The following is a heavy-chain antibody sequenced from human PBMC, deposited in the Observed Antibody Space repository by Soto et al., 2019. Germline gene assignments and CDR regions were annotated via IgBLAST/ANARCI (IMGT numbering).Heavy chain of an antibody. CDR3: ARVAYCGGDCYYGMDV. Sequence: QVQLQESGPGLVKPSQTLSLTCTVSGGSISSGGYYWSWIRQHQGKGLEWIGYIDYSGSTYYKPSLQSRVTISVDTSKNLFSLKLSSVTAADTAVYYCARVAYCGGDCYYGMDVWGQGTTVTVSS. J-gene: IGHJ6*02. CDR2: IDYSGST. CDR1: GGSISSGGYY. V-gene: IGHV4-31*03. D-gene: IGHD2-21*01.